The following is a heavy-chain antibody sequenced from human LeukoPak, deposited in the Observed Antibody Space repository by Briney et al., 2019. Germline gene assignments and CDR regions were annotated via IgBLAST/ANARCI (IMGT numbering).Heavy chain of an antibody. CDR1: GFTFSSYG. CDR2: ISYDGSNK. CDR3: AKEDYYFYMDV. J-gene: IGHJ6*03. Sequence: GGSLRLSCAASGFTFSSYGMHWVRQAPGKGLGWVAVISYDGSNKYYADSVKGRFTISRDNSKNTLYLQMNSLRAEDTAVYYCAKEDYYFYMDVWGKGTPVTVSS. V-gene: IGHV3-30*18.